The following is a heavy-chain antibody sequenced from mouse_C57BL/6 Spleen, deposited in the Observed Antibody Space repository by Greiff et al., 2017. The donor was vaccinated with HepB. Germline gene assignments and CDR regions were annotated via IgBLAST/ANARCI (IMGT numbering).Heavy chain of an antibody. CDR2: IWSGGSN. CDR3: ARTWFAY. J-gene: IGHJ3*01. Sequence: QVQLKQSGPGLVQPSQSLSITCTVSGFSLTSYGVHWVRQSPGKGLEWLGVIWSGGSNDYYAAFISRLSISKDNSKSQVFFKKNSLKADDTAIYYCARTWFAYWGQGTLVTVSA. CDR1: GFSLTSYG. V-gene: IGHV2-2*01.